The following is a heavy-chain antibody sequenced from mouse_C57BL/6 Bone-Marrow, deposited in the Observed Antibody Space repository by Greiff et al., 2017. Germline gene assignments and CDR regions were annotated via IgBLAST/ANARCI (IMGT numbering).Heavy chain of an antibody. V-gene: IGHV1-9*01. CDR2: ILPGSGST. Sequence: VQLQQSGAELMKPGASVKLSCKATGYTFTGYWIEWIGEILPGSGSTNYNEKFKGKATFTADTSSNTAYMQLSSLTTEDSAIYYCASPVYWYFDVWGTGTTVTVSS. J-gene: IGHJ1*03. CDR1: GYTFTGYW. CDR3: ASPVYWYFDV.